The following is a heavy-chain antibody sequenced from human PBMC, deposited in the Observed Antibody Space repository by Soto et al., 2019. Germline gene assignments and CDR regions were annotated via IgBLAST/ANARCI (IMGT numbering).Heavy chain of an antibody. V-gene: IGHV3-74*01. CDR2: TNEDGSII. D-gene: IGHD3-10*01. CDR1: GFTFSSYW. Sequence: EVPLVESGGGLVQPGGSLRLSCAASGFTFSSYWMHWVRQAPGKGLVWVSRTNEDGSIINYADSVKGRFTISRDNAKDILYLEMNSLRVEDTAVYYCTRDIGGWGAYWGQGALVTVSS. J-gene: IGHJ4*02. CDR3: TRDIGGWGAY.